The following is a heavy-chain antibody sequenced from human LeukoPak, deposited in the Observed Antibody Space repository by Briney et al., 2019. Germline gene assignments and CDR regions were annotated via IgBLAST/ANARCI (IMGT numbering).Heavy chain of an antibody. J-gene: IGHJ3*02. Sequence: GGSLRLSCAASGLTFSRYWMTWVRQAPGKGLEWVANIKGDGSAKSYVDSVKGRFTISRDNAKNSLYLQMNSLRVEDTAVYYCARDYDYYSGHNLDAFDIWGQGTTVTVSS. D-gene: IGHD2-15*01. CDR1: GLTFSRYW. CDR3: ARDYDYYSGHNLDAFDI. V-gene: IGHV3-7*01. CDR2: IKGDGSAK.